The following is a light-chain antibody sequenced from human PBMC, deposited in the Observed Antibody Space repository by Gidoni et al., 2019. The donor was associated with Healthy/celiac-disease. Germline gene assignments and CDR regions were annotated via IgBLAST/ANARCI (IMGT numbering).Light chain of an antibody. J-gene: IGKJ1*01. Sequence: DIQMTQSPSSLSASVGDRVTITCRASQSISSYLNWYQQKPGKAPKLLIYAASSLQSGVPSRISGSGSGTDFTLTISSLQPEDFATYYCQQTYSTSWTFXXXTKVEIK. CDR2: AAS. CDR3: QQTYSTSWT. V-gene: IGKV1-39*01. CDR1: QSISSY.